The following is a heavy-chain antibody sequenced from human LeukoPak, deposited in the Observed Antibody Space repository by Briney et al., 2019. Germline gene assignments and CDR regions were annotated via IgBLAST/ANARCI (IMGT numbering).Heavy chain of an antibody. CDR1: GYTFTSYD. CDR2: MNPNSGNT. Sequence: ASVKVSCKASGYTFTSYDINWVRQATGQGLEWMGWMNPNSGNTGYAQKFQGRVTMTRNTSVSTAYMELSSLRSEDTAVYYCARVEGHSSGAHSDYWGQGTLVTVSS. CDR3: ARVEGHSSGAHSDY. D-gene: IGHD3-22*01. V-gene: IGHV1-8*01. J-gene: IGHJ4*02.